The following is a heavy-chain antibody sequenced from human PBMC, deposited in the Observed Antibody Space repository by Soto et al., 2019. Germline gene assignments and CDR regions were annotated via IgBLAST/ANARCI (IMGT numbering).Heavy chain of an antibody. CDR2: IYYSGST. CDR3: ARSPAATVTAFDY. J-gene: IGHJ4*02. D-gene: IGHD4-17*01. CDR1: GGSISSGGYY. V-gene: IGHV4-31*01. Sequence: QVQLQESGPGLVKPSQTLSLTCTVSGGSISSGGYYWSWIRQHPGKGLEWIGYIYYSGSTYYNPSLKSPVTISVDTSKKQFSIKLSSVTAAATAVYYCARSPAATVTAFDYWAQGTLVTVSS.